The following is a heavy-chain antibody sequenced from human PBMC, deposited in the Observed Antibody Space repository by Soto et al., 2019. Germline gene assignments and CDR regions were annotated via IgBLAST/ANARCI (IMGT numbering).Heavy chain of an antibody. Sequence: QVQLVQSGAEVKKPGSSVRVSCSASEGTFNRYTINWVRQAPGQRLEWVGRVNPIVGMSSSASKFQGRVSMFAEKSTSTDYMALTSLKSEDTAVYYCATTYGSGSAHFDSGGQGTLVTVS. D-gene: IGHD3-10*01. CDR2: VNPIVGMS. V-gene: IGHV1-69*02. J-gene: IGHJ4*02. CDR1: EGTFNRYT. CDR3: ATTYGSGSAHFDS.